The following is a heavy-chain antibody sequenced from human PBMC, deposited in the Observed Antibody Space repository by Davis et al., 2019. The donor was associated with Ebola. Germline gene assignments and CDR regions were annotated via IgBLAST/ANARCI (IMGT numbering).Heavy chain of an antibody. V-gene: IGHV3-33*01. CDR2: IWSEGSNK. D-gene: IGHD3-10*01. CDR3: GRDRAMFRVGVMDY. CDR1: GFSPINYG. Sequence: PRGSLRPSCPPAGFSPINYGMHCVSPSPGRWLEWVGVIWSEGSNKYYADSVKGRFTISRDNSKNAIYLQMNSLRAEDTAVYYCGRDRAMFRVGVMDYWGQGTLVTVSS. J-gene: IGHJ4*02.